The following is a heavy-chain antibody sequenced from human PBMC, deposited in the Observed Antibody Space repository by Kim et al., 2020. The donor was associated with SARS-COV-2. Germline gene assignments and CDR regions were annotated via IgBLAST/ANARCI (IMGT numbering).Heavy chain of an antibody. CDR2: IYHSGRT. CDR3: ATPGGLNTEMATVLFDY. Sequence: SETLSLTCTVSGYSISSGYYWGWFRQPPGEGLQWFGRIYHSGRTYYNPSPKRRVTISVDTSKNKFSLMLSSATAADTAVYYCATPGGLNTEMATVLFDYWGQGTLVTVSS. D-gene: IGHD5-18*01. J-gene: IGHJ4*02. CDR1: GYSISSGYY. V-gene: IGHV4-38-2*02.